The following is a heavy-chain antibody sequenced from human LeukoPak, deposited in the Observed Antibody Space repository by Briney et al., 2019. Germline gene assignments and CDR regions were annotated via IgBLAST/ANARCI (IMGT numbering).Heavy chain of an antibody. Sequence: SETLSLTCTVSGYSISSGYYWGWIRQPPGKGLEWIGSIYHSGSTYYNPSLKSRVTISVDTSKNQFSLKLSSVTAADTAVYYCARVRGNIVVVAAAPYYFDYWGQGTLVTVSS. V-gene: IGHV4-38-2*02. D-gene: IGHD2-15*01. J-gene: IGHJ4*02. CDR1: GYSISSGYY. CDR3: ARVRGNIVVVAAAPYYFDY. CDR2: IYHSGST.